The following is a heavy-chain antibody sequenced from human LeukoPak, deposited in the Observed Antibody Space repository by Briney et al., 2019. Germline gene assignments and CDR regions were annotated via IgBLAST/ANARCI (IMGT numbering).Heavy chain of an antibody. CDR3: ARGDYMGFDP. J-gene: IGHJ5*02. CDR1: GFAFSTSD. V-gene: IGHV3-13*01. D-gene: IGHD4-11*01. Sequence: PGGSLRLSCAASGFAFSTSDMHWVRQAAGQGLEWVSGIGKAGDTYYLDSVRGRFTIFRENDENSVYLQMNNLRAGDTAVYYCARGDYMGFDPWGQGTLATVSS. CDR2: IGKAGDT.